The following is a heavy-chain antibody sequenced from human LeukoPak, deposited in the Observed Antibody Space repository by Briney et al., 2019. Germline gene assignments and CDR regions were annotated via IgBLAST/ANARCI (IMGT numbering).Heavy chain of an antibody. Sequence: PGGSLRLSCEASGFTLSNFWMTWVRQAPGKGLEWVANINQNGSVTCYADSVRGRFTIARDNAKNSLYLQMSSVRDEDTALYYCARGFYDFWSDHFLTHYFYYMDVWGKGTTVTVSS. D-gene: IGHD3-3*01. V-gene: IGHV3-7*01. CDR1: GFTLSNFW. J-gene: IGHJ6*03. CDR3: ARGFYDFWSDHFLTHYFYYMDV. CDR2: INQNGSVT.